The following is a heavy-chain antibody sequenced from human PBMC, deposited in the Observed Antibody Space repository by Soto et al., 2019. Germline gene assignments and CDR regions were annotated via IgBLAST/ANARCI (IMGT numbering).Heavy chain of an antibody. CDR1: GGSISSGGYS. Sequence: QLQLQESGSGLVKPSQTLSLTCTVSGGSISSGGYSWTWIRQSPGKGLEWIGYTYQSGSAFYNPSLKSRVTISVDRSKNQFSLNLTSVTAADTAVYYCARDYYGMDVWGHGTTVSVSS. J-gene: IGHJ6*02. CDR3: ARDYYGMDV. V-gene: IGHV4-30-2*06. CDR2: TYQSGSA.